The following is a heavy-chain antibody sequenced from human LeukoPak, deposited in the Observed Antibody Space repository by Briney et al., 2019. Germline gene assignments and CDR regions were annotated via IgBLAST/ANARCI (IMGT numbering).Heavy chain of an antibody. CDR2: IYYSGST. D-gene: IGHD3-22*01. CDR1: GGSISSSSYY. Sequence: SETLSLTCTVSGGSISSSSYYWGWIRQPPGKGLEWIGSIYYSGSTYYNPSLKSRVTISVDTSKNQFSLKLSSVTAADTAVYYCARPMKPYYYMDVWGKGTAVTVSS. J-gene: IGHJ6*03. CDR3: ARPMKPYYYMDV. V-gene: IGHV4-39*01.